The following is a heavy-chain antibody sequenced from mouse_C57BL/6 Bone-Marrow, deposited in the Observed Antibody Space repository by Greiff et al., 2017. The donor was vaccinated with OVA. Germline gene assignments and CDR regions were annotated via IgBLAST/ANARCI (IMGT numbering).Heavy chain of an antibody. J-gene: IGHJ4*01. Sequence: EVQRVESGGGLVQPGGSLSLSCAASGFTFTDYYMSWVRQPPGKALEWLGFIRNKANGYTTEYSASVKGRFTISRDNSQSILYLQMNALRAEDSATYYCARPTFYYYAMDYWGQGTSVTVSS. CDR2: IRNKANGYTT. CDR3: ARPTFYYYAMDY. CDR1: GFTFTDYY. V-gene: IGHV7-3*01. D-gene: IGHD4-1*02.